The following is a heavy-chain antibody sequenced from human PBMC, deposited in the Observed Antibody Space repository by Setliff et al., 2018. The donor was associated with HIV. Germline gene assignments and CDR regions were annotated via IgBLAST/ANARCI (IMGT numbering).Heavy chain of an antibody. CDR2: IIPIFGTA. CDR3: ARDVGVPGRGNALEY. CDR1: GGTFSSYA. J-gene: IGHJ4*02. D-gene: IGHD3-10*01. Sequence: SVKVSCKASGGTFSSYAITWVRQAPGQGLEWMGGIIPIFGTANYAQKFQGRVTITADDSTSTAYMELTSLRSEDTAVYYCARDVGVPGRGNALEYWGQGIPVTVSS. V-gene: IGHV1-69*13.